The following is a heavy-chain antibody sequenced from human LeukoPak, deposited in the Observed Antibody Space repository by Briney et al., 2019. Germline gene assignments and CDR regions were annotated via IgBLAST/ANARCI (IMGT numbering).Heavy chain of an antibody. CDR2: ISGSGGST. D-gene: IGHD4-17*01. CDR3: AKDPDGDYLDNWFDP. Sequence: GGSLRLSCAASGFTFSSYAMSWVRQAPGKGLEWVSAISGSGGSTYYADSVKGRFTISRDNSKNTLYLQMNGLRAEDTAVYYCAKDPDGDYLDNWFDPWGQGTLVTVSS. CDR1: GFTFSSYA. J-gene: IGHJ5*02. V-gene: IGHV3-23*01.